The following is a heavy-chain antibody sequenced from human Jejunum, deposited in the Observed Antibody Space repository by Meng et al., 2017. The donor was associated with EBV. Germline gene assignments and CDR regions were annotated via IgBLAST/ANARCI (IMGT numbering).Heavy chain of an antibody. V-gene: IGHV3-74*01. J-gene: IGHJ4*02. CDR2: INPDGRTI. Sequence: VQPVEPGGGLVPPGGSLRLSCAASGFSLSDHWIHWVRQAPGEGLMWVSRINPDGRTINYGDSVKGRFTISRDNAKNTVYLRMNSLRAEDTAVYYCTRAGYYRFDYWGQGALVTVSS. CDR3: TRAGYYRFDY. CDR1: GFSLSDHW. D-gene: IGHD1-26*01.